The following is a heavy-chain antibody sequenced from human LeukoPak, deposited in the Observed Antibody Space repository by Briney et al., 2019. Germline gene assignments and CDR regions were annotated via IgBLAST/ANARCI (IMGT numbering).Heavy chain of an antibody. J-gene: IGHJ3*02. V-gene: IGHV4-59*08. CDR1: GGSISSYY. D-gene: IGHD1-26*01. Sequence: SETLSLTCTVSGGSISSYYWSWIRQPPGKGLEWIGYIYSSGGTNSNPSLKSRVTISVDTSKSQFSLKMTSVTAADTAVYYCARQGSGGRAFDIWGQGTMVTVSS. CDR3: ARQGSGGRAFDI. CDR2: IYSSGGT.